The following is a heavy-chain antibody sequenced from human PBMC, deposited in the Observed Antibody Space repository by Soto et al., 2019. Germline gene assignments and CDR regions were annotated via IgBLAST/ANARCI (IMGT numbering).Heavy chain of an antibody. D-gene: IGHD6-19*01. V-gene: IGHV3-11*01. CDR1: GFTFKDYY. CDR2: ISSRDRAM. CDR3: AREMATSGWFQNYYYLGMDV. Sequence: GGSLRLSCAASGFTFKDYYMSWIRQAPGRGLEWIAYISSRDRAMYADSVQGRFIISRDNANSSLFLQMNSLRADDTAVYYCAREMATSGWFQNYYYLGMDVWGQGTRVTVSS. J-gene: IGHJ6*02.